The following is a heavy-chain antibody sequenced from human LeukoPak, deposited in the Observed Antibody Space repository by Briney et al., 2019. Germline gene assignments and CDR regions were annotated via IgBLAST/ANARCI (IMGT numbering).Heavy chain of an antibody. J-gene: IGHJ4*02. CDR2: IRSSGSPI. V-gene: IGHV3-48*03. Sequence: GGSLRLSCAASGFTFSTYEMNWVRQAPGKGLEWVSYIRSSGSPIYYADSVKGRFTISRDNARNSLYLQMNSLRAEGTAVYYCASGGFDYWGQGVLVTVSS. CDR1: GFTFSTYE. D-gene: IGHD3-3*01. CDR3: ASGGFDY.